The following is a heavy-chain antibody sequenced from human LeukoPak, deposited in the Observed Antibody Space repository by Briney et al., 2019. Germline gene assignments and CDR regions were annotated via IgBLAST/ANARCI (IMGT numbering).Heavy chain of an antibody. CDR1: GYTFTSYY. J-gene: IGHJ6*03. CDR2: INPSGGST. V-gene: IGHV1-46*01. Sequence: ASVKVSCKASGYTFTSYYMHWVRQAPGQGLEWMGIINPSGGSTSYAQKFQGRVTMTRDMSTSTVYMELSSLRSEDTAVYYCARERYSSSGYYHYYMDVWGKGTTVTVSS. D-gene: IGHD6-6*01. CDR3: ARERYSSSGYYHYYMDV.